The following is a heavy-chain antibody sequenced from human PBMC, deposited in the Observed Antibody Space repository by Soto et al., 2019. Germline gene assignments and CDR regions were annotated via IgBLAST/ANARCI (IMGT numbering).Heavy chain of an antibody. V-gene: IGHV3-30*18. Sequence: QVQLVESGGGVVQPGRSLRLSCAASGFTFSSYGMHWVRQAPGKGLEWVAVISYDGSNKYYADSVKGRFTISRDNSKNTLYLQMNSVRAEYTAVYYCAKGPQRCSGGSWYSDYYYYGMDVWGQGTTVIVSS. D-gene: IGHD2-15*01. CDR2: ISYDGSNK. CDR3: AKGPQRCSGGSWYSDYYYYGMDV. J-gene: IGHJ6*02. CDR1: GFTFSSYG.